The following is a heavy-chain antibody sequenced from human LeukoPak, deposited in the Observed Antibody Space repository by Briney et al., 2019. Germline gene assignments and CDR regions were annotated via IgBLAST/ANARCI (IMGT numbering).Heavy chain of an antibody. CDR1: GGSFSGFY. CDR2: IYTSGST. Sequence: SETLCLTCAVYGGSFSGFYWSWIRQPAGKGLEWIGRIYTSGSTNYNPSLKSRVTMSVDTSKNQFSLKLSSVTAADTAVYYCARGVAVAGIYYFDYWGQGTLVTVSS. CDR3: ARGVAVAGIYYFDY. V-gene: IGHV4-59*10. D-gene: IGHD6-19*01. J-gene: IGHJ4*02.